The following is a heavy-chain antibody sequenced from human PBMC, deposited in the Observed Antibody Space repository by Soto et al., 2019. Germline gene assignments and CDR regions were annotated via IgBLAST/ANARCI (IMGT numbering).Heavy chain of an antibody. V-gene: IGHV3-30*18. D-gene: IGHD3-16*02. J-gene: IGHJ4*02. Sequence: GGSLRLSCAVYGFTLSSYCMYWVRQSPGKRLEWVAVISYDGSNKYYADSVKGRFTISRDNSKNTLYLQMNSLRAEDTAVYYCAKEYDYIWGSYRYTKKNTPEGNDYWGQGA. CDR2: ISYDGSNK. CDR1: GFTLSSYC. CDR3: AKEYDYIWGSYRYTKKNTPEGNDY.